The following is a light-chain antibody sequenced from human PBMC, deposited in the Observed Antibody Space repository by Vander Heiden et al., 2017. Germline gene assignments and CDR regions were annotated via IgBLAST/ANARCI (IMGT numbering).Light chain of an antibody. J-gene: IGKJ4*01. CDR2: DAS. CDR3: QQRSNWPPEVT. V-gene: IGKV3-11*01. Sequence: EIVLTQPPATLSLSPGERATLPCRASQSVSNYLAWYQHKPGQAPRLLIYDASNRAAGIPARFSGSGSGTDFTLTISSLEPEDFAVYYCQQRSNWPPEVTFGGGTKVEIK. CDR1: QSVSNY.